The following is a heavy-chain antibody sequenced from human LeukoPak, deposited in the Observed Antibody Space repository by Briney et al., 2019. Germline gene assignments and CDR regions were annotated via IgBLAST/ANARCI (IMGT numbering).Heavy chain of an antibody. Sequence: SETLSLTCTVSGFSISSDYYWGWIRQPPGKGLEWLGSVSHSGITYYNSSLNSRVTISVDTSKNHFSLTVNSVTAADTAVYYCARLVIPWGQGILITVSS. D-gene: IGHD3-10*01. CDR2: VSHSGIT. CDR1: GFSISSDYY. CDR3: ARLVIP. J-gene: IGHJ5*02. V-gene: IGHV4-38-2*02.